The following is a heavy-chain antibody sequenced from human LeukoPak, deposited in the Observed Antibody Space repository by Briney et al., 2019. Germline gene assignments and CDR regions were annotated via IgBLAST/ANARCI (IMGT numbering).Heavy chain of an antibody. CDR3: ARGEVVAVPAARGWFDP. CDR2: INHSGST. D-gene: IGHD2-2*01. Sequence: SETLSLTCAVYGGSFSGYYWSWIRQPPGKGLEWIGEINHSGSTNYNPSLKSRVTISVDTSKNQFSLKLSSVTAADTAVYYCARGEVVAVPAARGWFDPWGQGTLVTVSS. J-gene: IGHJ5*02. CDR1: GGSFSGYY. V-gene: IGHV4-34*01.